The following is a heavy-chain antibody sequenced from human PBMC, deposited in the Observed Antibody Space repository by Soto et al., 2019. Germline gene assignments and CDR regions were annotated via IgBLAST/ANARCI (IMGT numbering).Heavy chain of an antibody. CDR1: GYSFTSYW. CDR2: IYPGDSDT. CDR3: ARGSGWYNNWFDP. J-gene: IGHJ5*02. D-gene: IGHD6-19*01. V-gene: IGHV5-51*01. Sequence: GESLKISCKGSGYSFTSYWIGWVRQIPGKGLEWMGVIYPGDSDTRYSPSFQGQVTISADKSISTAYLQWSSLKASDTAMYYCARGSGWYNNWFDPWGQGTLVTVSS.